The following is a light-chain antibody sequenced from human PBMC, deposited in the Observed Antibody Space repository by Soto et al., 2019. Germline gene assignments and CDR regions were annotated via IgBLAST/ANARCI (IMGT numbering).Light chain of an antibody. V-gene: IGKV3-11*01. CDR3: QQRSNWPPLT. J-gene: IGKJ4*01. Sequence: EIVLTQSPATLSLSPGERATLSCRASQSVSSYLAWYQQKPGQAPRLLIYDASNRATGIPARFSGRGSGTHFNLTISSLEPEDCAVYYCQQRSNWPPLTFGGGTKVEIK. CDR1: QSVSSY. CDR2: DAS.